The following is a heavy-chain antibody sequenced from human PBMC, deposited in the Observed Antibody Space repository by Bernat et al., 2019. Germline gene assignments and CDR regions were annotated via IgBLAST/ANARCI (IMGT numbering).Heavy chain of an antibody. CDR3: AGDGGRLLFDY. CDR2: ISYDGSNK. Sequence: QVQLVESGGGVVQPGRSLSLSCAASGFTFSSYAMHWVRQAPGKGLEWVAVISYDGSNKYYADSVKGRFTISRENSKNTLYLQMNSLRAEDTAVYYCAGDGGRLLFDYWGQGTLVTVSS. CDR1: GFTFSSYA. J-gene: IGHJ4*02. D-gene: IGHD3-16*01. V-gene: IGHV3-30-3*01.